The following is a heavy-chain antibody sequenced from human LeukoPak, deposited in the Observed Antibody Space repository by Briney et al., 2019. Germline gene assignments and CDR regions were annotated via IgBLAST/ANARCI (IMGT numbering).Heavy chain of an antibody. D-gene: IGHD3-10*01. CDR3: ARMQETAYYYGSGSLDY. J-gene: IGHJ4*02. V-gene: IGHV4-59*01. CDR2: IYYSGST. Sequence: SETLSLTCTVSGVSISSYYWSWIRQPPGKGLEWIGYIYYSGSTNYNPSLKSRVTISVDTSKNQFSLKLSSVTAADTAVYYCARMQETAYYYGSGSLDYWGQGTLVTVSS. CDR1: GVSISSYY.